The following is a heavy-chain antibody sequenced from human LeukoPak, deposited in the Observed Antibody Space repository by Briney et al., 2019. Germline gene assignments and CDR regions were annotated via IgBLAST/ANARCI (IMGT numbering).Heavy chain of an antibody. CDR2: ISYDGSNK. D-gene: IGHD5-24*01. V-gene: IGHV3-30*04. J-gene: IGHJ4*02. Sequence: PGWSLRLSCAASGFTFSSYAMHWVRQAPGKGLEWVAVISYDGSNKYYADSVKGRFTISRDNSKNTLYLQMNSLRAEDTAVYYCARDFEDGYNQAFDYWGQGTLVTVSS. CDR3: ARDFEDGYNQAFDY. CDR1: GFTFSSYA.